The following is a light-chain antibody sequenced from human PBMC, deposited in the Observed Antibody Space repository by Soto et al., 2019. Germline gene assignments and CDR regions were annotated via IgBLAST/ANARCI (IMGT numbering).Light chain of an antibody. CDR2: EVS. Sequence: QSALTQPASVSGSPGQSITISCTGTGSDVGGYNYVSWYQHHPGKAPKLMIYEVSNRPSGVSNRFSGSKSGNTASLTISGLQAEDEADDYCSSYTSSSTPHVVFGGGTKLTVL. CDR3: SSYTSSSTPHVV. CDR1: GSDVGGYNY. V-gene: IGLV2-14*01. J-gene: IGLJ2*01.